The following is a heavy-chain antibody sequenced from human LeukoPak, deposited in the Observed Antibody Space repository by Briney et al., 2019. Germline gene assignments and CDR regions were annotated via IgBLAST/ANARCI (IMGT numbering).Heavy chain of an antibody. CDR1: GGSFSGYY. J-gene: IGHJ5*02. CDR3: ARTPYYDFWSGYYTELIWFDP. D-gene: IGHD3-3*01. V-gene: IGHV4-34*01. Sequence: PSETLSLTCAVYGGSFSGYYWSWISQPPGKGLEWIGEINHSGSTNYNPSLKSRVTISVDTSKNQFSLKLSSVTAADTAVYYCARTPYYDFWSGYYTELIWFDPWGQGTLVTVSS. CDR2: INHSGST.